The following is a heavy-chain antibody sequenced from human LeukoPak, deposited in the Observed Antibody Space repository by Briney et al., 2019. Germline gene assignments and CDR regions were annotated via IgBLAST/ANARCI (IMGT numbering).Heavy chain of an antibody. CDR1: GYSFTSYW. J-gene: IGHJ6*03. Sequence: GESLKISCKGSGYSFTSYWIGWVRQMPGKGLEWMGIIYPGDSDTRYSPSFQGQVTISADKSISTAYLQWSSLKASDTAMYYCARHIIRGIAAAGRDYYYYYMDVWGKGTTVTVSS. CDR2: IYPGDSDT. V-gene: IGHV5-51*01. D-gene: IGHD6-13*01. CDR3: ARHIIRGIAAAGRDYYYYYMDV.